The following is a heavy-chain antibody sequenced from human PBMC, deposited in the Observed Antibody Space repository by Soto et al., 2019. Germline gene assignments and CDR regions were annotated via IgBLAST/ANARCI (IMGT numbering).Heavy chain of an antibody. V-gene: IGHV3-23*01. J-gene: IGHJ4*02. D-gene: IGHD3-22*01. Sequence: GGSLRLSCAASGFTFSSYAMSWFRQAPGKGLEWVSAISGSGGSTYYADSVKGRFTISRDNSKNTLYLQMNSLRAEDTAVYYCARSYYYDSSGYYTFDYWGQGTLVTVSS. CDR1: GFTFSSYA. CDR2: ISGSGGST. CDR3: ARSYYYDSSGYYTFDY.